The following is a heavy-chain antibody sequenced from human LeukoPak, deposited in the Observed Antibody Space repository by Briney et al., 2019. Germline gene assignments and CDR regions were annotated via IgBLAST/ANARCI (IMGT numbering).Heavy chain of an antibody. D-gene: IGHD5-12*01. J-gene: IGHJ4*02. V-gene: IGHV3-64D*06. CDR3: VGDQVDDTGYLR. Sequence: GSLRLSCSASGFIFSTYTMYWVRQAPGKGLEYVSVINGDGRTTYYIDSVKGRFTISRDNSKNTLYLQMSSLRADDTAVYYCVGDQVDDTGYLRWGQGTRVTVSA. CDR2: INGDGRTT. CDR1: GFIFSTYT.